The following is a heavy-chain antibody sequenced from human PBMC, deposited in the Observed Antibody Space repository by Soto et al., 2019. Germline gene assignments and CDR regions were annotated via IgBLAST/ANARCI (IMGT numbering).Heavy chain of an antibody. CDR1: GFTFSSYS. D-gene: IGHD4-17*01. CDR3: ARDRLNTVTSNWFDP. CDR2: TSSSSSTI. V-gene: IGHV3-48*01. J-gene: IGHJ5*02. Sequence: PGGSLRLSCAASGFTFSSYSMNWVRQAPGKGLEWVSYTSSSSSTIYYADSVKGRFTISRDNAKNSLYLQMDSLRAEDTAVYYCARDRLNTVTSNWFDPWGQGTLVTVSS.